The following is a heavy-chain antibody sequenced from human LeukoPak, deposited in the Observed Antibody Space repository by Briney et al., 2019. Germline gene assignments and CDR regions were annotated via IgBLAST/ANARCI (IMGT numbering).Heavy chain of an antibody. V-gene: IGHV1-18*01. CDR2: IGAYNGNT. Sequence: ASVKVSCKTSRYTLTSYGISWVRHAPGQLRKRMGRIGAYNGNTNYAQKLQGRVTMTTDTSTSTAYMELRSLRSDDTAVYYCARDCYDFWSGYYTGYFDYWGQGTLVTVSS. CDR1: RYTLTSYG. D-gene: IGHD3-3*01. CDR3: ARDCYDFWSGYYTGYFDY. J-gene: IGHJ4*02.